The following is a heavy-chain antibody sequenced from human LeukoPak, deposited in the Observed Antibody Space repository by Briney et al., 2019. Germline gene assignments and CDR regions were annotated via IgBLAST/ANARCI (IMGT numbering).Heavy chain of an antibody. J-gene: IGHJ4*02. Sequence: AGGSLRLSCAASGFTFSSYAMHWVRQAPGKGLEWVAVISYDGSNKYYADSVKGRFTISRDNSKNTLYLQMNSLRAEDTAVCYCARVAGASYSSGWGLGDYWGQGTLVTVSS. CDR2: ISYDGSNK. CDR1: GFTFSSYA. CDR3: ARVAGASYSSGWGLGDY. V-gene: IGHV3-30*04. D-gene: IGHD6-19*01.